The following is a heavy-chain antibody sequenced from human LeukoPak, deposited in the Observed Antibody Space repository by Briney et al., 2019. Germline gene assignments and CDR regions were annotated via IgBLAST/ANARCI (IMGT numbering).Heavy chain of an antibody. V-gene: IGHV3-23*01. Sequence: GGSLRLSCAASGFTFTNYAIHWVRQAPGKGLEWVSAISGSGGSTYYADSVKGRFTISRDNSKNTLYLQMNSLRAEDTAVYYCARDDDYYDSSGYFPGGYWGQGTLVTVSS. CDR2: ISGSGGST. CDR1: GFTFTNYA. J-gene: IGHJ4*02. CDR3: ARDDDYYDSSGYFPGGY. D-gene: IGHD3-22*01.